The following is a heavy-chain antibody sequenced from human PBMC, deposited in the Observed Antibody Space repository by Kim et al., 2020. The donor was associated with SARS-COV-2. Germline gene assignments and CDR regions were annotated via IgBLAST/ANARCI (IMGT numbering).Heavy chain of an antibody. J-gene: IGHJ5*02. CDR1: GGSISSGGYY. Sequence: SETLSLTCTVSGGSISSGGYYWSWIRQHPGKGLEWIGYIYYSGSTYYNPSLKSRVTISVDTSKNQFSLKLSSVTAADTAVYYCARDHRSSSSSNWFDPWGQGTLVTVSS. V-gene: IGHV4-31*03. D-gene: IGHD6-6*01. CDR3: ARDHRSSSSSNWFDP. CDR2: IYYSGST.